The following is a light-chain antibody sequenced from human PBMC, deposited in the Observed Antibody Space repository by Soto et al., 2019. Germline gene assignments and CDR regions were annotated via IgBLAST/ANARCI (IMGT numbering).Light chain of an antibody. CDR1: SSDVGAFNY. CDR3: SSYTTRNTEV. Sequence: QSVLTQPASVSGSPGQSISISCLGTSSDVGAFNYVSWYQHHPGKAPQLIIYDVTSRPSGVSSRFSASKSGNTASLTISGLQAEDEADYYCSSYTTRNTEVFGSGTKVPVL. V-gene: IGLV2-14*03. CDR2: DVT. J-gene: IGLJ1*01.